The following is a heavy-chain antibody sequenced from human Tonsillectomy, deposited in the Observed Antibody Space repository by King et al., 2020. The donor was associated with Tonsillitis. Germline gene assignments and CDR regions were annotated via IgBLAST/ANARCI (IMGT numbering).Heavy chain of an antibody. J-gene: IGHJ4*02. Sequence: VQLVQSGAEVKKPGESLRISCKGSGYSFVNYWITWVRQMPGKGLEWMGRIDPTDSYTNYSPSFQGHVTISVDKSNSTAYLQWNSLKASDTAMYYCAKTPGWVVVAATLQDDWGQGPLVTVSS. V-gene: IGHV5-10-1*03. CDR2: IDPTDSYT. CDR1: GYSFVNYW. CDR3: AKTPGWVVVAATLQDD. D-gene: IGHD2-15*01.